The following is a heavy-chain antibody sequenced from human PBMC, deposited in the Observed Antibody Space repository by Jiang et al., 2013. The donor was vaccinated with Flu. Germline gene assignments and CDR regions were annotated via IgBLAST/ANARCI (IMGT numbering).Heavy chain of an antibody. V-gene: IGHV1-69*01. J-gene: IGHJ4*02. CDR1: GAPFSTYA. CDR3: ARDLGTYDSGQPYYFDH. Sequence: GAEVKKPGSSVKVSCKVSGAPFSTYAISWVRQAPGQGLEWMGGIIPIFRTTKFAPNFQGRVTITADESTNTAYMELTSLRSDDTAMYFCARDLGTYDSGQPYYFDHWGQGTLVTVSS. D-gene: IGHD3-10*01. CDR2: IIPIFRTT.